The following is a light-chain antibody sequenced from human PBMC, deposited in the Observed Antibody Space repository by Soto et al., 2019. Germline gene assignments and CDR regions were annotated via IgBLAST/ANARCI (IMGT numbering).Light chain of an antibody. CDR1: VGGYNY. Sequence: VGGYNYVSWYQQYPGKAPKVMIYAVTKRPSGVPDRISGSKSGNTASLTISGLQAEDEADYYCCSYAGSYTHYVFGTGTKVT. V-gene: IGLV2-11*03. CDR3: CSYAGSYTHYV. CDR2: AVT. J-gene: IGLJ1*01.